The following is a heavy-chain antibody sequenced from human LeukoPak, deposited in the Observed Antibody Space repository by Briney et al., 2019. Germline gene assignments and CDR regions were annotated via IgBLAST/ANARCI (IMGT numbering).Heavy chain of an antibody. D-gene: IGHD3-22*01. Sequence: SETLSLTCAVYGGSLSGYYWSWIRQPPGKGLEWIGEINHSGSTNYNPSLKSRVTISVDTSKNQFSLKLSSVTAADTAVYYCARGGDAGTMIVVVTRIAYDYWGQGTLVTVSS. J-gene: IGHJ4*02. CDR2: INHSGST. V-gene: IGHV4-34*01. CDR1: GGSLSGYY. CDR3: ARGGDAGTMIVVVTRIAYDY.